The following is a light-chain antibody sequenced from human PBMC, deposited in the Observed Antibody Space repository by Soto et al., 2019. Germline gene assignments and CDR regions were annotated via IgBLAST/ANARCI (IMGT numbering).Light chain of an antibody. V-gene: IGKV1-33*01. Sequence: DIQMTQSPSSLSASVGDRVTITCQASQDISNYLNWYHQMPAKPPKLLIYDASTLQSGVPSRVSGSGSGTHFTLTITSRQPEDIGTYYCQQYDDVPLTFGGGTKVEI. CDR2: DAS. CDR1: QDISNY. CDR3: QQYDDVPLT. J-gene: IGKJ4*01.